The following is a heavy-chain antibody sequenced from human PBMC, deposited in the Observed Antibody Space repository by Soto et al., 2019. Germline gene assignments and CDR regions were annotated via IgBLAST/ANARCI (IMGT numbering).Heavy chain of an antibody. CDR1: GFSFSSFA. CDR3: AKGVELDV. Sequence: EVLLLESGGGLVQPGGSLRLSCEASGFSFSSFAMNWVRQAPGKGLEWVSAIGDSGASTYYADSVKGRFTISRDNSRNTLYLQLNSLRDEDTAVYYCAKGVELDVWGNGTTVTDSS. J-gene: IGHJ6*04. CDR2: IGDSGAST. D-gene: IGHD1-26*01. V-gene: IGHV3-23*01.